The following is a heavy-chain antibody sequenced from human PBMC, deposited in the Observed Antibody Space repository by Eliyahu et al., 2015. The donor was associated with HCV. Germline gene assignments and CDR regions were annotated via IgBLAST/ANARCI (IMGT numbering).Heavy chain of an antibody. Sequence: QVQLVESGGGVVQPGRSLRLSCAASGFTFSSYGMHWVRQAPGKGLEWVAVISYDGSNKYYEDSVKGRFTISRDNSKNTLYLQMNSLRAEDTAVYYCAKDAGWNYYYYGMDVWGQGTTVTVSS. D-gene: IGHD3-9*01. V-gene: IGHV3-30*18. CDR1: GFTFSSYG. CDR2: ISYDGSNK. CDR3: AKDAGWNYYYYGMDV. J-gene: IGHJ6*02.